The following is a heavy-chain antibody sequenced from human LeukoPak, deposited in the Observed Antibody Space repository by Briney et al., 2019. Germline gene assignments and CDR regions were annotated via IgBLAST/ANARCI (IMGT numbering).Heavy chain of an antibody. CDR3: ARVAVTNPYYYYGMDV. V-gene: IGHV3-7*03. D-gene: IGHD4-17*01. CDR2: IKQDGSEK. CDR1: EFTVSSTY. Sequence: GGSLRLSCAVSEFTVSSTYMSWVRQAPGKGLEWVANIKQDGSEKYYVDSVKGRFTISRDNAKNSLYLQMNSLRAEDTAVYYCARVAVTNPYYYYGMDVWGQGTTVTVSS. J-gene: IGHJ6*02.